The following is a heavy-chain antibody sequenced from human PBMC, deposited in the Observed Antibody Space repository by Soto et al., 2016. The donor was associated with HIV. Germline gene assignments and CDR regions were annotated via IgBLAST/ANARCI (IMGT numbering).Heavy chain of an antibody. CDR3: VRGVTRG. D-gene: IGHD2-2*01. CDR2: IKQDGSEQ. CDR1: GFTFSSYW. Sequence: EVQLVESGGGLVQPGGSLRLSCAASGFTFSSYWMTWVRQAPGKGLEWVANIKQDGSEQNYVDSLKGRFTISRDNAKNSLFLQMNNLRVEDTAVYYCVRGVTRGWGQGPWHRLL. V-gene: IGHV3-7*01. J-gene: IGHJ1*01.